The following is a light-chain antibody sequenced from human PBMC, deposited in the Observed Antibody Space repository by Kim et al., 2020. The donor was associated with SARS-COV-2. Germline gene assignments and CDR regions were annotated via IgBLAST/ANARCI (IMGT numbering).Light chain of an antibody. Sequence: AIQMTQSPSSLSSSVGDRVTITCRASQGIRNDLGWYQQKPGKAPKLLIYAASSLQSGVPSRFSGSGSGTDFTITISSLQPEDFATYYCLQDYNYPRTFGQGTKVDIK. CDR2: AAS. CDR1: QGIRND. V-gene: IGKV1-6*01. CDR3: LQDYNYPRT. J-gene: IGKJ1*01.